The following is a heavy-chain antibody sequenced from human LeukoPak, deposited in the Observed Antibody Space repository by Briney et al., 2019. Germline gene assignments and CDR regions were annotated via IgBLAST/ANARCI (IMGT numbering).Heavy chain of an antibody. CDR3: ARGDGYNFFDY. V-gene: IGHV3-53*01. CDR2: FYVGGAT. Sequence: PGGSLSLSCAVSGFIFTNNYMSWVRQAPGKGLEWVSVFYVGGATYYSDSVKGRFTISRDNSENTLYLQMKSLRAEDTAVYYCARGDGYNFFDYWGQGTLLTVSS. CDR1: GFIFTNNY. J-gene: IGHJ4*02. D-gene: IGHD5-24*01.